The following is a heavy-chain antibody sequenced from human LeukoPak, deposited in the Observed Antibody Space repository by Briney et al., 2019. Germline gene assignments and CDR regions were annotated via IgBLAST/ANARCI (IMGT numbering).Heavy chain of an antibody. J-gene: IGHJ6*03. CDR3: ARKGYGGNWNYATGNYYYYYYMDV. D-gene: IGHD1-7*01. CDR1: GVSFSGYY. V-gene: IGHV4-34*01. CDR2: INRSESN. Sequence: SVTLSLTCAVYGVSFSGYYWIWLPQPPGKGLEGFREINRSESNNYNPALKSRVNISVDTSKNQFSLKLSSVTAADTAVYYCARKGYGGNWNYATGNYYYYYYMDVWGKGTTVTVSS.